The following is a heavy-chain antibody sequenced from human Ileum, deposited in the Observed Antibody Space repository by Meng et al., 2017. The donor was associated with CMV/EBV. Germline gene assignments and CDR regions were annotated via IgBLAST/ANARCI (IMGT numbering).Heavy chain of an antibody. Sequence: GEFLKTSRDASGFPFSSYSMTWVRQAPGKGLEWVSVVFTDSSKKYYADSVKGRFTIFRDDSNSKVYLHMRSLRVDDAAVYYCAKGSKWVDPWGQGNRVT. D-gene: IGHD3-10*01. CDR1: GFPFSSYS. V-gene: IGHV3-23*03. J-gene: IGHJ5*02. CDR3: AKGSKWVDP. CDR2: VFTDSSKK.